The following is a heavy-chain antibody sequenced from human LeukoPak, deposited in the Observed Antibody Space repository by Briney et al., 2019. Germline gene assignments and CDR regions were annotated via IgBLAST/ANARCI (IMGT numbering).Heavy chain of an antibody. CDR1: GFTFNSYW. CDR2: MKQDGSEK. D-gene: IGHD3-16*01. J-gene: IGHJ4*02. V-gene: IGHV3-7*03. Sequence: GGSLRLSCAASGFTFNSYWMSWVRQAPGKGLEWVAKMKQDGSEKYYVDSVKGRFTISRDNAKNSLYLQMNSLRAEDTAVYYCARRSSARLGALFDYWGQGTLVTVSS. CDR3: ARRSSARLGALFDY.